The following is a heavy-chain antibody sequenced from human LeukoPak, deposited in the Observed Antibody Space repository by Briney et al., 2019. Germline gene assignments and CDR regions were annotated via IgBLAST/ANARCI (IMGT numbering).Heavy chain of an antibody. Sequence: GESLKISCKGSEYTFANYWIAWVRQMPGKGLEWMGIIYPGDSDTRYSPSFRGHVTISVDKSISTAYLQWSSLKASDTAIYYCARPMEMAAITSLKSWGRGTLVTVSS. V-gene: IGHV5-51*01. J-gene: IGHJ5*02. CDR1: EYTFANYW. CDR2: IYPGDSDT. D-gene: IGHD5-24*01. CDR3: ARPMEMAAITSLKS.